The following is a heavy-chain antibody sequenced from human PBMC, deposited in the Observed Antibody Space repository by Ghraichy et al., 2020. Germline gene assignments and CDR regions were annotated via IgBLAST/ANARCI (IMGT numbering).Heavy chain of an antibody. CDR2: MNPNSGNT. V-gene: IGHV1-8*01. Sequence: ASVKVSCKASGYTFTSYDINWVRQATGQGLEWMGWMNPNSGNTGYAQKFQGRVTMTRNTSISTAYMELSSLRSEDTAVYYCAIPFAGDYYDSSGYYYYYGMDVWGQGTTVTVSS. D-gene: IGHD3-22*01. CDR3: AIPFAGDYYDSSGYYYYYGMDV. J-gene: IGHJ6*02. CDR1: GYTFTSYD.